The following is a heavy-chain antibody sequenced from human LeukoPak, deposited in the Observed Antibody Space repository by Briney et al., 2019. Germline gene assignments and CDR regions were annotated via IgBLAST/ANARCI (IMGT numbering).Heavy chain of an antibody. CDR3: ARGKPAAIRGAIWEDYYYYGMDV. D-gene: IGHD2-2*02. J-gene: IGHJ6*02. CDR2: MNPNSGNT. CDR1: GYTFTSYV. V-gene: IGHV1-8*01. Sequence: ASVKVSCKASGYTFTSYVINWVRQATGQGLEWMGWMNPNSGNTGYAQKFQGRVTMTRNTSISTACMELSSLRSEDTAVYYCARGKPAAIRGAIWEDYYYYGMDVWGQGTTVTVSS.